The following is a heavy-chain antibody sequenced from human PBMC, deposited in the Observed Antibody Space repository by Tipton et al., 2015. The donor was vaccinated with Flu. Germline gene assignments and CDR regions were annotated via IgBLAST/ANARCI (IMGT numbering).Heavy chain of an antibody. CDR3: TSSQQQGDY. Sequence: SLRLSCAASGFTFSGSAVHWVRQASGKGLEWVGRVRSKAKNYATDYAASVNGRFTISRDDSMNTAFLQMNSLKTEDSAVYYCTSSQQQGDYWGQGILVTVSS. CDR2: VRSKAKNYAT. V-gene: IGHV3-73*01. CDR1: GFTFSGSA. J-gene: IGHJ4*02. D-gene: IGHD1/OR15-1a*01.